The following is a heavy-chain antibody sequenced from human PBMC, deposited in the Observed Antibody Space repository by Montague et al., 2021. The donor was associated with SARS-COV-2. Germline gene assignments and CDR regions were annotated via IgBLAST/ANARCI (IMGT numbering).Heavy chain of an antibody. Sequence: SETLSLTCAVYVGSFSGYYWNWIRQPPGKGLEWIGEINHSGSTNYNPSLKSRVTMSVDTSKNQFSLKLSSVTAADTAVYYCARGARQGYGFRLGSFDSWGQGTLVTVSS. CDR3: ARGARQGYGFRLGSFDS. CDR1: VGSFSGYY. V-gene: IGHV4-34*01. CDR2: INHSGST. J-gene: IGHJ4*02. D-gene: IGHD3-10*01.